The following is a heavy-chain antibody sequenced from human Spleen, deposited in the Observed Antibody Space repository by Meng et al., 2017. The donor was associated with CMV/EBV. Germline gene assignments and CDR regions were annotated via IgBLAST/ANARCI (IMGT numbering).Heavy chain of an antibody. J-gene: IGHJ4*02. CDR1: GGSFSGYY. CDR3: ARSESVGTTDLEY. V-gene: IGHV4-34*01. Sequence: GSLRLSCAVYGGSFSGYYWNWIRQTPGKGLEWIGSIYYSGSTYYNPSLKSRVTISVDTSKNQFSLRLNSVTAADTAMYYCARSESVGTTDLEYWGQGTLVTVSS. CDR2: IYYSGST. D-gene: IGHD1-26*01.